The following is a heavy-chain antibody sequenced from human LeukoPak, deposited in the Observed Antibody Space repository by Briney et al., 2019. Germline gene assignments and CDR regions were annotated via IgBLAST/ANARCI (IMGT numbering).Heavy chain of an antibody. CDR2: ISISGSTI. Sequence: GGSLRLSCAASGFTFSDYYMSWIRQAPGKGLEWVSYISISGSTIYYADSVKGRFTISRDNAKNSLYLQMNSLRAEDTAIYYCARDFRYYDSGGTKRYFDLWSRGTLITVSS. J-gene: IGHJ2*01. CDR1: GFTFSDYY. CDR3: ARDFRYYDSGGTKRYFDL. V-gene: IGHV3-11*04. D-gene: IGHD3-22*01.